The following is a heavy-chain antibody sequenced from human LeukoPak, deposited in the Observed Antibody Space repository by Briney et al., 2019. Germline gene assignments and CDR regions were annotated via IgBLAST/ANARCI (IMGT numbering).Heavy chain of an antibody. J-gene: IGHJ3*02. Sequence: GGTLRFSCAASGFTFSSYGMSWVRQAPGKGLEWVSAVSGSAESTYYGDSVKGRFTISRDNSKNTLYLQMNSLRAEDTAVYYCAKELGKLLWFGDTVGAAFDIWGQGTMVTVSS. CDR1: GFTFSSYG. D-gene: IGHD3-10*01. CDR2: VSGSAEST. V-gene: IGHV3-23*01. CDR3: AKELGKLLWFGDTVGAAFDI.